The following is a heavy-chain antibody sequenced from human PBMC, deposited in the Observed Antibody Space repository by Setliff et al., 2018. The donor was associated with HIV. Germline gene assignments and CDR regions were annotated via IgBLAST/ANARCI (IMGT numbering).Heavy chain of an antibody. D-gene: IGHD1-20*01. CDR3: ARGIGTRYNYYMDV. J-gene: IGHJ6*03. CDR1: GGSISSDDYY. CDR2: ITYSGSA. V-gene: IGHV4-30-4*08. Sequence: PSETLSLTCTVSGGSISSDDYYWNWIRQPPGKGLEWIGYITYSGSAYYNPSLKSRVTISIDPSNNQISLRLSSVTAADTAVYYCARGIGTRYNYYMDVWGIGNSGHRLL.